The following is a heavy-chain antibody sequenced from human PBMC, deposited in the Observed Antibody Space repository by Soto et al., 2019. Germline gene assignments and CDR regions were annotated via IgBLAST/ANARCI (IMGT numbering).Heavy chain of an antibody. CDR3: ARYCSGGACYPTYYYYYIDV. CDR2: IKQDGTDK. CDR1: GFTFSNHW. V-gene: IGHV3-7*01. D-gene: IGHD2-15*01. Sequence: PGGSLRLSCAASGFTFSNHWMSWVRQVPGKGLEWVASIKQDGTDKYYLDSVKGRFTLSRDNAKNSLYLEMNSLRAEDTAVYYCARYCSGGACYPTYYYYYIDVLGKGTTVTVSS. J-gene: IGHJ6*03.